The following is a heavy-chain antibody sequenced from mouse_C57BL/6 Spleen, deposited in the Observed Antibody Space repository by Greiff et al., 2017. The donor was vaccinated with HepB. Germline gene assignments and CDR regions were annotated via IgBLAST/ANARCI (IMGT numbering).Heavy chain of an antibody. CDR1: GFTFTDYY. Sequence: EVKLMESGGGLVQPGGSLSLSCAASGFTFTDYYMSWVRQPPGKALEWLGFIRNKANGYTTEYSASVKGRFTISRDNSQSILYLQMNALRAEDSATCYCARLYYGNYHAMDYWGQGTSVTVSS. V-gene: IGHV7-3*01. CDR3: ARLYYGNYHAMDY. D-gene: IGHD2-1*01. J-gene: IGHJ4*01. CDR2: IRNKANGYTT.